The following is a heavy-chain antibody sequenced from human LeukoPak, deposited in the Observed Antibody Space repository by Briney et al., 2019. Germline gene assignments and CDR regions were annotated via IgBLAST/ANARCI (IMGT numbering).Heavy chain of an antibody. D-gene: IGHD1-26*01. V-gene: IGHV3-11*01. CDR3: ARDRSGSYHAAFDY. J-gene: IGHJ4*02. CDR2: ISSSGSTI. Sequence: GGSLRLSCAASGFIFSDYYMSWIRQAPGKGLEWVSYISSSGSTIYYADSVKGRFTISRDNAKNSLYLQMNSLRAEDTAVYYCARDRSGSYHAAFDYWGQGTLVTVSS. CDR1: GFIFSDYY.